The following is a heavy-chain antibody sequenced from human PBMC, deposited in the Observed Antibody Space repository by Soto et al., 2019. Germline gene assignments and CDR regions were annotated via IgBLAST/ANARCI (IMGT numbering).Heavy chain of an antibody. J-gene: IGHJ1*01. CDR1: GFTFGDYA. Sequence: EVQLVESGGGLVQPGRSLRLSCTASGFTFGDYAMSWFRQAPGKGLEWVGFIRSKADGGTTEYAASVKGRFTISRDDSKSIAYLQMNSLKTEDTAVYYCTAYYDYIWGSYRSQYFLHVGQGTLVTVSS. V-gene: IGHV3-49*03. CDR2: IRSKADGGTT. D-gene: IGHD3-16*02. CDR3: TAYYDYIWGSYRSQYFLH.